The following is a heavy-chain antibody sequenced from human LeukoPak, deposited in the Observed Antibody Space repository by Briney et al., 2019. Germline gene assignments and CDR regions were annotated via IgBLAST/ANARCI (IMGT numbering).Heavy chain of an antibody. CDR3: ARSSSQYYYGSGRNFDY. J-gene: IGHJ4*02. CDR2: ISAYNGNT. V-gene: IGHV1-18*01. Sequence: ASVKVSCKASGYTFTSYGISWVRQAPGQGLEWMGWISAYNGNTNYAQKLQGRVTMTTDTSTSTAYMELRSLRSDDTAVYYCARSSSQYYYGSGRNFDYWGQGTLVTVSS. D-gene: IGHD3-10*01. CDR1: GYTFTSYG.